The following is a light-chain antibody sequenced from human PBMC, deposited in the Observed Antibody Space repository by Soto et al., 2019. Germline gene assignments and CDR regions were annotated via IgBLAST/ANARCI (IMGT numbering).Light chain of an antibody. CDR2: GAS. J-gene: IGKJ3*01. V-gene: IGKV3-15*01. CDR1: QSVSSN. CDR3: QQYNNWPT. Sequence: EIVMTQSPATLSVSPGERASLSCRASQSVSSNLAWYQQKPGQAPRLLIYGASTRATDIPPRFSGSGSGTEFTLTISSLQSEDFEVYYCQQYNNWPTFGPGTKVDIK.